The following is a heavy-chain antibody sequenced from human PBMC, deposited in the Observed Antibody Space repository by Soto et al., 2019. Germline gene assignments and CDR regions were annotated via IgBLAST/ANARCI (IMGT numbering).Heavy chain of an antibody. CDR3: AKGRLAVAAPYTWFDP. Sequence: EVKLLESGGDLVQPGGSLRLSCVASGFTYSSYAMSWVRQAPGKGLEWVASITGGADNTHYADSVKGRFTISRDTSRNTVSLQMNSLRVEDTAVYHCAKGRLAVAAPYTWFDPWGLGTLVTVSS. D-gene: IGHD6-19*01. V-gene: IGHV3-23*01. CDR1: GFTYSSYA. CDR2: ITGGADNT. J-gene: IGHJ5*02.